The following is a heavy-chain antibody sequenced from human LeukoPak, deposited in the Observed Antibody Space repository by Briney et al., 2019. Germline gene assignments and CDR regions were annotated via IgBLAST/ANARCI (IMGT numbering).Heavy chain of an antibody. CDR1: GFTFSSYA. CDR2: ISGSGGST. J-gene: IGHJ5*02. CDR3: AKDSGGFGELANYNWFDP. D-gene: IGHD3-10*01. V-gene: IGHV3-23*01. Sequence: PGGSLRLSCAASGFTFSSYAMSWVRQAPGKGLEWLSAISGSGGSTYYAESVKGRFTISRDNSKNTLYLQMNSLRAEDTAVYYCAKDSGGFGELANYNWFDPWGQGTLVTVSS.